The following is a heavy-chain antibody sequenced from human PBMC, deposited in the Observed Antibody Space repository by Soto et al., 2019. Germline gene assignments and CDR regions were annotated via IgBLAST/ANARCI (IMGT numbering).Heavy chain of an antibody. CDR1: GGTFSSYA. CDR2: IIPISGTA. CDR3: ARDSIVARYYFDY. V-gene: IGHV1-69*05. J-gene: IGHJ4*01. D-gene: IGHD6-6*01. Sequence: SVKVSCKASGGTFSSYAISWVRQAPGQGLEWMGGIIPISGTANYAQKFQGRVTLTSDKSTSTAYMELSRLRSEDTAVYFCARDSIVARYYFDYWGQGTPVNVSS.